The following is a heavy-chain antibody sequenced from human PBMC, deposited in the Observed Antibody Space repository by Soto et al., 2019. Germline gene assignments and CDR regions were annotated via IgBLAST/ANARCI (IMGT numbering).Heavy chain of an antibody. CDR1: GYTFTSYG. Sequence: ASGKVSCNASGYTFTSYGISWVRQAPGQGLEWMGWISAYNGNTNYAQKLQGRVTMTTDTSTSTAYMGLRSLRSDDTAVYYCARERPGDYVWGSYRPVAFDIWGQGTMVTVS. D-gene: IGHD3-16*02. CDR2: ISAYNGNT. CDR3: ARERPGDYVWGSYRPVAFDI. V-gene: IGHV1-18*01. J-gene: IGHJ3*02.